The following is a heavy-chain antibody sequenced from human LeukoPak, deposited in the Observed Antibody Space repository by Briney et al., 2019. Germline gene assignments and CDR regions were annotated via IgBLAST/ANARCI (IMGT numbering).Heavy chain of an antibody. Sequence: GGSLRLSCAASGFTVSSNYMSWVRQAPGKGLEWVSVIYSGGSTYYADSVKGRFTISRDNSKNTLYLQMNSLRAEDTAVYYCAGFRYYDFWSAFDIWGQGTMATVSS. CDR3: AGFRYYDFWSAFDI. J-gene: IGHJ3*02. V-gene: IGHV3-53*01. CDR2: IYSGGST. D-gene: IGHD3-3*01. CDR1: GFTVSSNY.